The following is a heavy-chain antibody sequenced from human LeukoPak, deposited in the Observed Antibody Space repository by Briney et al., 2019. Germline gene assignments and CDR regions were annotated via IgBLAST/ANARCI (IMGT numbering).Heavy chain of an antibody. CDR3: ARVGLAAGPNYYGMDV. CDR1: GGSISTYY. V-gene: IGHV4-59*01. J-gene: IGHJ6*04. Sequence: SETLSLTCSVSGGSISTYYWTWIRQPPGKGLEWIGYIYYTGSTICHPSLKSRATISVDMSKNQFSLKLSSVTAADTAVYYCARVGLAAGPNYYGMDVWGKGTTVTVSS. CDR2: IYYTGST. D-gene: IGHD6-13*01.